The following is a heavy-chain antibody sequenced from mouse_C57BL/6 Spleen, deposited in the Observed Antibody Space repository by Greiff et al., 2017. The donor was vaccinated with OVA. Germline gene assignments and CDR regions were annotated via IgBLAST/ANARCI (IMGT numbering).Heavy chain of an antibody. Sequence: QVQLQQPGAELVKPGASVKLSCKASGYTFTSYWMHWVKQRPGQGLEWIGMIHPNSGSTNYNEKFKSKATLTVDKSSSTAYMQLSSRTSEDSAVYYCARYYYGDYFDYWGQGTTLTVSS. D-gene: IGHD2-1*01. V-gene: IGHV1-64*01. CDR3: ARYYYGDYFDY. CDR2: IHPNSGST. CDR1: GYTFTSYW. J-gene: IGHJ2*01.